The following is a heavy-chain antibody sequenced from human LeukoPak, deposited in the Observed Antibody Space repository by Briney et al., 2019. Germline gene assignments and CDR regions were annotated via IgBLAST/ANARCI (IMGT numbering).Heavy chain of an antibody. CDR1: GGSISSYY. J-gene: IGHJ4*02. V-gene: IGHV4-59*01. D-gene: IGHD1-1*01. Sequence: SETLSLTCTVSGGSISSYYWSRIRQPPGKGLEWIGYIYYSGSTNYNPSPKSRVTISVDTSKNQFSLKLSSVTAADTAVYYCARGAGWNPFDYWGQGTLVTVSS. CDR2: IYYSGST. CDR3: ARGAGWNPFDY.